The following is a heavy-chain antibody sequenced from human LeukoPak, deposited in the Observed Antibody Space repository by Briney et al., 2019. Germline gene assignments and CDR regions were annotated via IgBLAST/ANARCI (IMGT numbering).Heavy chain of an antibody. D-gene: IGHD3-22*01. CDR1: GYTFTSYG. V-gene: IGHV1-18*01. J-gene: IGHJ4*02. CDR3: ARSSLYYYDSSGYSDY. CDR2: ISAYNGNT. Sequence: ASVKVSCKASGYTFTSYGISWVRQAPGRGLEWMGWISAYNGNTNYAQKLQGRVTMTTDTSTSTAYMELRSLRSDDTAVYYCARSSLYYYDSSGYSDYWGQGTLVTVSS.